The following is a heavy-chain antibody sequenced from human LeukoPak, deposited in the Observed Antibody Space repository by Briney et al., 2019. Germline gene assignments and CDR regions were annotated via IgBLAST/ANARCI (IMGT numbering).Heavy chain of an antibody. J-gene: IGHJ4*02. V-gene: IGHV3-74*01. CDR2: INVEGNYI. CDR3: ARDLTGPYDH. Sequence: GKSLRLSCAASGFAVSRYWMHWVRQAPGKGLVWVARINVEGNYIDYSESVKGRFTISRDSAMNTLYLQMNRLRAEDTAVYSCARDLTGPYDHWGQGTLVTVSS. CDR1: GFAVSRYW. D-gene: IGHD3-22*01.